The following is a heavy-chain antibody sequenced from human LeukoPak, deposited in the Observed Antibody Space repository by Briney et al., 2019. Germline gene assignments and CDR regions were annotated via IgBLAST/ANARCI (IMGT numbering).Heavy chain of an antibody. CDR2: IDGSGGRP. V-gene: IGHV3-23*01. Sequence: GGSLRLSCAASGFTLSKYAMNWVRQAPGKGLEWVSGIDGSGGRPPSADSVKGRFTISRNISKNTLYLQMDSLRAEDTAAYYCARGKDHDFWNPFDHWGQGTLVTVSS. CDR3: ARGKDHDFWNPFDH. CDR1: GFTLSKYA. J-gene: IGHJ4*02. D-gene: IGHD3-3*01.